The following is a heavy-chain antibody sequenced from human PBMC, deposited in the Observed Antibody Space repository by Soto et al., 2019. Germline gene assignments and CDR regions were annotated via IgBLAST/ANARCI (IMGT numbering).Heavy chain of an antibody. J-gene: IGHJ4*02. Sequence: QVQLQQWGAGLLKPSETLSLTCAVYGGSFSGYYWSWIRQPPGKGLEWIGEINHSGSTNYNPSLKSRVTISVDTSKNQFSLKLRSVTAADTAVYYCARGGRVGDSSGSGNLDYWGQGTLVTVSS. CDR3: ARGGRVGDSSGSGNLDY. V-gene: IGHV4-34*01. D-gene: IGHD3-22*01. CDR1: GGSFSGYY. CDR2: INHSGST.